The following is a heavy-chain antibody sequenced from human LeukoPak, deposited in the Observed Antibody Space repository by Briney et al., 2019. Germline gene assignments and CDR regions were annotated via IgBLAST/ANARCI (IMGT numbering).Heavy chain of an antibody. V-gene: IGHV3-7*03. J-gene: IGHJ4*02. CDR2: IKQDGSEK. CDR3: AGGTGFIIKD. CDR1: GFTFSPYW. Sequence: GGSLRLSCAASGFTFSPYWLNWVRRAPGKGLEWVANIKQDGSEKNYVDSVKGRFTISRDNAKNSLYLQMNNLRVEDTAMYYCAGGTGFIIKDWGQGTLVTVSS. D-gene: IGHD3-9*01.